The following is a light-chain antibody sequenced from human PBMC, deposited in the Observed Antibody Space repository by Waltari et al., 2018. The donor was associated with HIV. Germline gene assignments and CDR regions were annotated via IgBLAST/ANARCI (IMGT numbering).Light chain of an antibody. CDR3: SSYSATNTVV. J-gene: IGLJ2*01. CDR2: EVT. Sequence: QSALTQPPSVSGSPGQSVTISCAGTHSDIGGYDRVSWYQQPPGTAPKHLIYEVTNRPSGVPGRFSASKSGTTASLTISGLQAGDEGDYYCSSYSATNTVVFGGGTKLTVL. CDR1: HSDIGGYDR. V-gene: IGLV2-18*02.